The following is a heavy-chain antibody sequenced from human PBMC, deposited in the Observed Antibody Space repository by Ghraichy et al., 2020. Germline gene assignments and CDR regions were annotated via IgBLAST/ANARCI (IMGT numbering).Heavy chain of an antibody. CDR2: ISSSSSYI. CDR3: ARDPGIVGATFPDY. D-gene: IGHD1-26*01. CDR1: GFTFSSYS. Sequence: GGSLRLSCAASGFTFSSYSMNWVRQAPGKGLEWVSSISSSSSYIYYADSVKGRFTISRDNAKNSLYLQMNSLRAEDTAVYYCARDPGIVGATFPDYWGQGTLVTVSS. V-gene: IGHV3-21*01. J-gene: IGHJ4*02.